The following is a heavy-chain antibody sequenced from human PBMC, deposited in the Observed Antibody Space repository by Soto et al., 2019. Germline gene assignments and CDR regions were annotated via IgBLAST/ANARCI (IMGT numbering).Heavy chain of an antibody. J-gene: IGHJ4*02. D-gene: IGHD5-18*01. CDR1: GYTLTSYG. V-gene: IGHV1-18*01. CDR2: VSAYNCNT. Sequence: QVQLVQSGAEVKKHGASVKVSCKASGYTLTSYGISWVRQAPGQGLERMGWVSAYNCNTTYEKKLQVRVTMTTETTRSTAYRELRSRTSDDTAVYYCARSLLVGYGLERESYWGQGYQVTFSS. CDR3: ARSLLVGYGLERESY.